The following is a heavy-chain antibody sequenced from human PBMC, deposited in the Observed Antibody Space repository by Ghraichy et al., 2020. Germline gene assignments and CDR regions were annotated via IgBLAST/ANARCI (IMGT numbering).Heavy chain of an antibody. J-gene: IGHJ4*02. CDR3: ARSRGSGWLSHLFDY. CDR1: GGSISSYY. CDR2: IYYSGST. D-gene: IGHD6-19*01. Sequence: SETLSLTCTVSGGSISSYYWSWIRQPPGKGLEWIGYIYYSGSTNYNPSLKSRVTISVDTSKNQFSLKLSSVTAADTAVYYCARSRGSGWLSHLFDYWGQGTLVTVSS. V-gene: IGHV4-59*01.